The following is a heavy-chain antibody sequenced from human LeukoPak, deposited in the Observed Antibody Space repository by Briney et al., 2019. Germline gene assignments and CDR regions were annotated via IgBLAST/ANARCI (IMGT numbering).Heavy chain of an antibody. CDR2: VYTSGYT. V-gene: IGHV4-4*07. CDR1: GGSMNTYY. CDR3: ARETLVGTTNYFDY. J-gene: IGHJ4*02. D-gene: IGHD1-26*01. Sequence: HSETLSLTCSVSGGSMNTYYWTWIRQPAGKGLEWIGRVYTSGYTKYNPSLQSRVTMSVDTSKKHLSLMLTSLTAVDTAVYYCARETLVGTTNYFDYWGQGTLVTVSS.